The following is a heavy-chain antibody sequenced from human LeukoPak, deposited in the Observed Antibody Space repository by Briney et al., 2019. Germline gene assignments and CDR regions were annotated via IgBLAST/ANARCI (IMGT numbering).Heavy chain of an antibody. Sequence: PGGSLRLSCAASGFTFTTYAITWVRQAPGKGLEWVSTISGSGGSTYYADSVKGRFTISRDNSKNTLYLQMNSLRAEDTAVYYCAKSGYCSSTSCYGHYYYYYGMDVWGQGTTVTVSS. J-gene: IGHJ6*02. CDR3: AKSGYCSSTSCYGHYYYYYGMDV. CDR1: GFTFTTYA. V-gene: IGHV3-23*01. CDR2: ISGSGGST. D-gene: IGHD2-2*03.